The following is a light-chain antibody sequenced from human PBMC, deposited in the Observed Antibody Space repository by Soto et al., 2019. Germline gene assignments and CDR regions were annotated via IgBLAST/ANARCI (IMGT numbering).Light chain of an antibody. CDR1: QIISSW. V-gene: IGKV1-5*03. J-gene: IGKJ5*01. CDR2: KAS. CDR3: QQYNSDPIT. Sequence: DIQMTQSPSTLSASVGDRVTITCRASQIISSWLAWYQQKPGKAPKLLIYKASSLESGVPSRFSGSGSGTEFTLTISSLQPDDFATYYCQQYNSDPITFGQGTRLEIK.